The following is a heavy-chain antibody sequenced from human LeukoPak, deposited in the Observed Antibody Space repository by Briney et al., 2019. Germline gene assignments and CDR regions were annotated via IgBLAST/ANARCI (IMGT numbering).Heavy chain of an antibody. J-gene: IGHJ4*02. Sequence: PSETLSLTCNASGYSISIDYYWGWIRQPPGKGLEWIGSIHQIGSTYYNPSLKSRVSILMDKSKNQFSLRLNSVTAADTAVYYCARGGTGYYDSSYYYPYWGQGTLVTVSS. CDR3: ARGGTGYYDSSYYYPY. CDR2: IHQIGST. D-gene: IGHD3-22*01. V-gene: IGHV4-38-2*02. CDR1: GYSISIDYY.